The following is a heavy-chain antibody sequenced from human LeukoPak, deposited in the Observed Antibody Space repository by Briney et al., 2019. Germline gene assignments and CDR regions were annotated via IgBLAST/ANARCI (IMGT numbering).Heavy chain of an antibody. Sequence: GSLRLSCAVSGFFFSHYAMSWVRQAPGKGLEWVSVISGSGVTTNYADSVKGRFTISRDNSKNTLYLQMNTLRAEDTAVYYCATSVITTVPVYFDYWGQGTLVTVSS. CDR3: ATSVITTVPVYFDY. D-gene: IGHD3-22*01. CDR2: ISGSGVTT. CDR1: GFFFSHYA. V-gene: IGHV3-23*01. J-gene: IGHJ4*02.